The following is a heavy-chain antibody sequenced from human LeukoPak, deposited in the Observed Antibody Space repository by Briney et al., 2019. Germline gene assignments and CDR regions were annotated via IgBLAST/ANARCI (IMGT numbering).Heavy chain of an antibody. CDR1: GFTFSSYE. V-gene: IGHV3-48*03. Sequence: PGGSLRLSRAASGFTFSSYEMNWVRQAPGKGLEWVSYISSSGSTIYYADSVKGRFTISRDNAKNSLYLQMNSLRAEDTAVYYCARETRPKGFYWGQGTLVTVSS. J-gene: IGHJ4*02. CDR2: ISSSGSTI. CDR3: ARETRPKGFY.